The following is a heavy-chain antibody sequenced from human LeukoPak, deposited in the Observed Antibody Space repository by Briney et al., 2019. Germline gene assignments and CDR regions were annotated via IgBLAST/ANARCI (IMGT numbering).Heavy chain of an antibody. D-gene: IGHD1/OR15-1a*01. CDR1: GFTFSGSA. CDR3: ARDLRVVTTWNNWVDY. J-gene: IGHJ4*02. V-gene: IGHV3-73*01. CDR2: IRSKTNNYAT. Sequence: GSLRLSCAASGFTFSGSALHWVRQASGKGLEWIGRIRSKTNNYATTYAASVTGRFTISRDDAENTAYLQMNSLKTEDTAVYYCARDLRVVTTWNNWVDYWGQGTLVTASS.